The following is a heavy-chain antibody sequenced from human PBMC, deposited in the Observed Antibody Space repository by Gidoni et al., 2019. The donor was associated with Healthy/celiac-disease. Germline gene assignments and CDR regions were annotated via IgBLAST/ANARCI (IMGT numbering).Heavy chain of an antibody. V-gene: IGHV3-23*01. CDR1: GFTFSSYG. CDR3: AKHDAYYYYGMDV. J-gene: IGHJ6*02. Sequence: VQLLESGGGLVQPGGSLGPPWPPSGFTFSSYGMSWVRQAPGKGLEWVSGISGSDGSKYYADSVKGRFTISRDNYKNTLYLQMNSLRDEDTDVYYCAKHDAYYYYGMDVWGQGTTVTVSS. CDR2: ISGSDGSK.